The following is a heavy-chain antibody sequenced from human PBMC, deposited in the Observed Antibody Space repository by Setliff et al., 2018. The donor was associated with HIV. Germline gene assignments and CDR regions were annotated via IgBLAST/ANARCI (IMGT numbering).Heavy chain of an antibody. CDR2: ISYAGSNE. V-gene: IGHV3-30*18. J-gene: IGHJ4*02. CDR3: AKEVDYLDSSGYNYYFDF. D-gene: IGHD3-22*01. CDR1: GFTFSSYW. Sequence: GGSLRLSCTASGFTFSSYWMTWVRQAPGKGLEWVAVISYAGSNEYYGDSVKGRFTISRDNSKNTVFLQMNSLRSEDTAVYHCAKEVDYLDSSGYNYYFDFWGQGTLVTVSS.